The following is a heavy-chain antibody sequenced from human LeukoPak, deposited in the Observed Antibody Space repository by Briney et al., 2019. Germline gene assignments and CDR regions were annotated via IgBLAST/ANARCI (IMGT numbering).Heavy chain of an antibody. J-gene: IGHJ4*02. CDR3: ARGIRWLQLWGTGGGLDY. CDR2: TYYRSKWYS. D-gene: IGHD5-24*01. Sequence: SQTLSLTCVISGDSVSSNSAAWNWIRQSPSRGLEWLGRTYYRSKWYSYSAVSVKSRIIINPDTSKNQFSLQLNSVTPEDTAMYYCARGIRWLQLWGTGGGLDYWGQGTLVTVSS. V-gene: IGHV6-1*01. CDR1: GDSVSSNSAA.